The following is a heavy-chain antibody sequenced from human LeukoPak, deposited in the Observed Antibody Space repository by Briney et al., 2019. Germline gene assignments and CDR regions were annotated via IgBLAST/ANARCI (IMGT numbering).Heavy chain of an antibody. CDR1: ELIFSSHA. Sequence: PGGPLRLSCAASELIFSSHAMHWVRQAPGKGLEGLAVIQYDGSEKRYADSVKGRFTVSRDNSKNTLYLQMDSLTAEDTAVYHCAKDLTGAYCSDYWGQGTLVTVSS. J-gene: IGHJ4*02. CDR3: AKDLTGAYCSDY. V-gene: IGHV3-30-3*01. CDR2: IQYDGSEK. D-gene: IGHD3-9*01.